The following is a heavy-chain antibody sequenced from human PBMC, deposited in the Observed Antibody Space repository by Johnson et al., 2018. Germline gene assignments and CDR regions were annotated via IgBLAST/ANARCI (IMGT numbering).Heavy chain of an antibody. V-gene: IGHV5-51*03. D-gene: IGHD5-18*01. CDR2: VYPGDSDT. CDR1: GYSFTSYW. CDR3: GRLEAMDYYYYYGMDV. J-gene: IGHJ6*02. Sequence: EVQLLETGAEVKKPGESLKISCKGSGYSFTSYWIGWVRQMPGKGLEWMGIVYPGDSDTRSSPSFQGQVIISADKSISTAYLQWSRLKASDTAMYYCGRLEAMDYYYYYGMDVWGQGTTVTVSS.